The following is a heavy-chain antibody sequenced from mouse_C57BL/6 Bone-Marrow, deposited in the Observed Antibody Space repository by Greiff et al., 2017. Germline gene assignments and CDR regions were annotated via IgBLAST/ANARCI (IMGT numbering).Heavy chain of an antibody. CDR3: ARGELYYSYYYAMDY. D-gene: IGHD1-1*01. CDR1: GYTFTSYT. Sequence: VQLVESGAELARPGASVKMSCKASGYTFTSYTMHWVKQRPGQGLEWIGYINPSSGYTKYNQKFKDKATLTADKSSSTAYMQLSSLTSEDSAVYFCARGELYYSYYYAMDYWGQGTSVTVSS. V-gene: IGHV1-4*01. J-gene: IGHJ4*01. CDR2: INPSSGYT.